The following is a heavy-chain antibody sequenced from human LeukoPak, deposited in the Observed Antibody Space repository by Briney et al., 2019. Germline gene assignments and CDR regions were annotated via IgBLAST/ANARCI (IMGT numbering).Heavy chain of an antibody. CDR1: GYSFTSYW. J-gene: IGHJ3*02. CDR2: IYPGDSDT. CDR3: ARQGGIAVAGTPKWDAFDI. Sequence: GESLKISCKGSGYSFTSYWIGWVRQLPGKGLEWMGIIYPGDSDTRYSPSFQGQVTISADKSISTAYLQWSSLKASDTAMYYCARQGGIAVAGTPKWDAFDIWGQGTMVTVSS. V-gene: IGHV5-51*01. D-gene: IGHD6-19*01.